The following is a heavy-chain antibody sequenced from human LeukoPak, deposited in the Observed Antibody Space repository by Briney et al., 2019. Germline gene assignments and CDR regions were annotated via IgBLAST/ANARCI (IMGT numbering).Heavy chain of an antibody. CDR2: IYSGGST. D-gene: IGHD1-26*01. J-gene: IGHJ4*02. CDR1: GFTVSSNY. V-gene: IGHV3-53*01. Sequence: PGGSLRLSCAASGFTVSSNYMSWVRQAPGKGPEWVSVIYSGGSTYYADSVKGRFTISRDNSKNTLYLQMNSLRAEDTAVYYCARDLLSGSYVDYWGQGTLVTVSS. CDR3: ARDLLSGSYVDY.